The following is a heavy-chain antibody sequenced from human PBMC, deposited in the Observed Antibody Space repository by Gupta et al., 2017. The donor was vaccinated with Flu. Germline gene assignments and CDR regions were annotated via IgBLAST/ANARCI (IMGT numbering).Heavy chain of an antibody. J-gene: IGHJ4*02. V-gene: IGHV3-21*01. CDR3: ARAWDVTVAGTFDY. CDR1: GCTFNTYG. CDR2: ISSSSSYI. D-gene: IGHD6-19*01. Sequence: EVQLVGSGGGLVKPGGSLRLSCAASGCTFNTYGMNWVRQAPGKGLEWVSSISSSSSYIYYADSVKGRFTIARHNAKNSLYLQMNSLRAEDTAVYYCARAWDVTVAGTFDYWGQGTLVTVSS.